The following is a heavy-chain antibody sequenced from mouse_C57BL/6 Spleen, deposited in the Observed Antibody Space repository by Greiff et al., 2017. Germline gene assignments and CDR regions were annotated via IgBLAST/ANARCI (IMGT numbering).Heavy chain of an antibody. V-gene: IGHV1-59*01. CDR2: IDPSDSYT. CDR1: GYTFTSYW. CDR3: ARVFPPDAMDY. J-gene: IGHJ4*01. Sequence: QVQLKQPGAELVRPGTSVKLSCKASGYTFTSYWMHWVKQRPGQGLEWIGVIDPSDSYTKYNQKFKGKATLTVDTSSSTAYMQLSSLTSEDSAVYYCARVFPPDAMDYWGQGTSVTVSS.